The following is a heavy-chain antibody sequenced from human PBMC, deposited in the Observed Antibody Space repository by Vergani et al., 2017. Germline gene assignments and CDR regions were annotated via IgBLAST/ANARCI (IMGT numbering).Heavy chain of an antibody. V-gene: IGHV1-69*02. J-gene: IGHJ5*02. CDR2: IIPVLGKT. Sequence: QVQLVQSGAEVKKPGSSVKVSCKASGATFRSNTISWVRQVPGQGLEWMGRIIPVLGKTKYAKDFQGRLTITADTSTSTAYMELTSLRSQDTAVYYCATTTTAADWFDPWGQGTLVTVSS. CDR3: ATTTTAADWFDP. CDR1: GATFRSNT. D-gene: IGHD6-13*01.